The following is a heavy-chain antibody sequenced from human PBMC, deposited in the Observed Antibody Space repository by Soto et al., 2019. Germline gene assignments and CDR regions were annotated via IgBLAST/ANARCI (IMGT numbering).Heavy chain of an antibody. CDR1: GFTFSSYG. CDR3: ARDLGASGTTVTYYFDY. V-gene: IGHV3-33*01. Sequence: GGSLRLSCAASGFTFSSYGMHWVRQAPGKGLEWVAVIWYDGSNKYYADSVKGRFTISRDNSKNTLYLQMNSLRAEDTAVYYCARDLGASGTTVTYYFDYWGQGTLVTVSS. CDR2: IWYDGSNK. D-gene: IGHD4-17*01. J-gene: IGHJ4*02.